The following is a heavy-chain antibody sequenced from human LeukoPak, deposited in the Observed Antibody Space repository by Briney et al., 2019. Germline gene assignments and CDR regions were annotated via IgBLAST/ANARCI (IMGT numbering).Heavy chain of an antibody. CDR2: IRNDRSDK. CDR1: GFIFSSSD. D-gene: IGHD6-19*01. J-gene: IGHJ4*02. V-gene: IGHV3-30*02. CDR3: VKDRKQWLVYFDD. Sequence: GGSLRLSCVTSGFIFSSSDMHWVRQAPGKGLEWVAFIRNDRSDKYYVDSVEGRFTISRDNSKNTVYLHMNSLGADDTAVYYCVKDRKQWLVYFDDWGQGTLVTVSS.